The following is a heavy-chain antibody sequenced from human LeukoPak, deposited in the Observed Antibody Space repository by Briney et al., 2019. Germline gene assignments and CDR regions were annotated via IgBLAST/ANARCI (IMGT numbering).Heavy chain of an antibody. CDR1: GFPFSSYW. CDR2: IKQDGSKK. CDR3: TRVGYVDEGIDY. Sequence: GSLRLSCVASGFPFSSYWMTWVRQAPGKGLEWVANIKQDGSKKSYVDSVKGRFTISRDNAKNSLYLQMNSLRAEDTAIYYCTRVGYVDEGIDYWGQGTLVTVSS. J-gene: IGHJ4*02. D-gene: IGHD4-17*01. V-gene: IGHV3-7*04.